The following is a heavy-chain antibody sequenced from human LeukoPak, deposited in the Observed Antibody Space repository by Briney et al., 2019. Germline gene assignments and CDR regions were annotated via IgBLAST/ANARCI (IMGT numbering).Heavy chain of an antibody. CDR1: GFTFSSYS. CDR2: ISSSSSYI. CDR3: ARDYLGGYSGYEPDY. J-gene: IGHJ4*02. D-gene: IGHD5-12*01. V-gene: IGHV3-21*01. Sequence: GGSLRLSCAASGFTFSSYSMNWVRQAPGKGLGWVSSISSSSSYIYYADSVKGRFTISRDNAKNSLYLQMNSLRAEDTAVYYCARDYLGGYSGYEPDYWGQGTLVTVSS.